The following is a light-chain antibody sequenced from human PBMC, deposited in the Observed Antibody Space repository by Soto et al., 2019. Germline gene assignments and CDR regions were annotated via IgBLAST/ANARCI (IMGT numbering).Light chain of an antibody. Sequence: DIPMTQSPSSLSASVGDRVTITCRASQNINGWLAWYQQKPGKAPKFLIYDVSSLASGVPSRFSGSGSGTEFTLTISSLQPDDFATYYCQQYNSYWWTFGQGTKVDIK. CDR3: QQYNSYWWT. J-gene: IGKJ1*01. V-gene: IGKV1-5*01. CDR1: QNINGW. CDR2: DVS.